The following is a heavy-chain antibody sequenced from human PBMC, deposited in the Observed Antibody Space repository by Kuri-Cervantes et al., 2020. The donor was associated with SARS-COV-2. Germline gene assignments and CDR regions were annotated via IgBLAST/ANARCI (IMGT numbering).Heavy chain of an antibody. D-gene: IGHD2-15*01. CDR2: IIPIFGTA. J-gene: IGHJ4*02. V-gene: IGHV1-69*06. CDR3: ARVYPSGGSCYDY. Sequence: SVKVSCKASGGTFSSYAISWVRQAPGQGLEWMGGIIPIFGTANYAQKFQGRVTITADKSTSTAYMELSSLRSEGTAVYYCARVYPSGGSCYDYWGQGTLVTVSS. CDR1: GGTFSSYA.